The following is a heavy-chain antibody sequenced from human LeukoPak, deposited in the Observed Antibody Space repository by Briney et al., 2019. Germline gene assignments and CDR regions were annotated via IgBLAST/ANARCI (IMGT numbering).Heavy chain of an antibody. D-gene: IGHD1-26*01. CDR3: ARAAYSGSYHSDY. J-gene: IGHJ4*02. V-gene: IGHV4-61*01. Sequence: PSETLSLTCAVSGGSVNSGSYYWNWIRQPPGKGLEWIGYIYYSGSTNYNPSLKSRVTISVDTSKNQFSLKLSSVTAADTAVYYCARAAYSGSYHSDYWGQGTLITVSS. CDR1: GGSVNSGSYY. CDR2: IYYSGST.